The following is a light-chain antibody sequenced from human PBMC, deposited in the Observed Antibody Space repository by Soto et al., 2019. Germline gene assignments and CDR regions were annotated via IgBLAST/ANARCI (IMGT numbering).Light chain of an antibody. CDR1: SSDVGGYNY. V-gene: IGLV2-8*01. J-gene: IGLJ1*01. CDR2: EVS. Sequence: QSALTQPPSASGSPGQSVTISCTGTSSDVGGYNYVSWYRQHPGKAPKLMIYEVSKRPSGVPGRFSGSKSGNTASLTVSGLQAEDEADYYCSSYAGSIYVFGTGTKLTVL. CDR3: SSYAGSIYV.